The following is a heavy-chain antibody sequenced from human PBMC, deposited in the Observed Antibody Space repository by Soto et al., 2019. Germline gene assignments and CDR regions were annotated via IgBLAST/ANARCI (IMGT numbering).Heavy chain of an antibody. J-gene: IGHJ4*02. Sequence: QVQLQESGPGLVKPSQNLSLTCTVSGGSISSGEYYWSWIRQPPGKGLEWIGYIYYSGTTYYNPSRRSRVTISLDTSRDQFSLELRSVTAGDTALYYCARGYSGYDYSGSFDNWGQGTLVTVSS. CDR3: ARGYSGYDYSGSFDN. V-gene: IGHV4-30-4*01. CDR1: GGSISSGEYY. D-gene: IGHD5-12*01. CDR2: IYYSGTT.